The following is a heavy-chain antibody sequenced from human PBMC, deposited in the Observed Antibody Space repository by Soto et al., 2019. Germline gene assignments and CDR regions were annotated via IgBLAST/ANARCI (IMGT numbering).Heavy chain of an antibody. CDR1: GGSFICYY. CDR3: ASSDYYYGMDV. Sequence: SETLSLTCAVYGGSFICYYWSWIRQPPGKGLEWIGEINHSGSTNYNPSLKSRVTISVDTSKNQFSLKLSSVTAADTAVYYCASSDYYYGMDVWGQGNTVTVSS. J-gene: IGHJ6*01. V-gene: IGHV4-34*01. CDR2: INHSGST.